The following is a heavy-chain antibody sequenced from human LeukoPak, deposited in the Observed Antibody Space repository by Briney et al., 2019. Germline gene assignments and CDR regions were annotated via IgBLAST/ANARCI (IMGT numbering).Heavy chain of an antibody. CDR3: AKDGYSGSYSRPFFFDY. V-gene: IGHV3-23*01. CDR1: GFTFSSYA. D-gene: IGHD1-26*01. J-gene: IGHJ4*02. Sequence: GGSLRLSCAASGFTFSSYAMSWVRQAPGKGLEWVSAISGSGGSTYYADSVKGRFTISRDNSKNTLYLQMNSLRAEDTAVYYCAKDGYSGSYSRPFFFDYWGQGTLVSVSS. CDR2: ISGSGGST.